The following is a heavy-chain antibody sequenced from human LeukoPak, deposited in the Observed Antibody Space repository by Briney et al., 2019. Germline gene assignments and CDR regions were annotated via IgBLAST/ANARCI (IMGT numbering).Heavy chain of an antibody. CDR1: GGSISSSSYY. CDR2: IYYSGST. Sequence: SETLSLTCTVSGGSISSSSYYWGWIRQPPGKGLEWIGSIYYSGSTYYNPSLKSRVTISVDTSKNRFSLKLSSVTAADTAVYYCATFQWELLEGYFDYWGQGTLVTVSS. V-gene: IGHV4-39*01. J-gene: IGHJ4*02. CDR3: ATFQWELLEGYFDY. D-gene: IGHD1-26*01.